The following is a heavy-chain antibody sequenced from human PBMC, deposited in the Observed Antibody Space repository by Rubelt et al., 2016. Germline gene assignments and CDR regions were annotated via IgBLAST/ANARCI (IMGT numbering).Heavy chain of an antibody. Sequence: QVQLVQSGAEVKKPGASVKASCKASGYTFTSYGISWVRQAPGQGLEWMGGIIPIFGTANYARKFQGRVTITADESTSTAYMELSSLRSEDTAVYYCARGAWSGPLDYWGQGTLVTVSS. CDR2: IIPIFGTA. V-gene: IGHV1-69*13. CDR1: GYTFTSYG. D-gene: IGHD3-3*01. J-gene: IGHJ4*02. CDR3: ARGAWSGPLDY.